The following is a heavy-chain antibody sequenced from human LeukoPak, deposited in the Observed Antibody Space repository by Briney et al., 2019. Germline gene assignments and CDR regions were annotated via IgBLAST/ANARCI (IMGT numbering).Heavy chain of an antibody. Sequence: GGYLRLSCAASGFTVSSNYMSWVRQAPGKGLEWVSVIYSGGSTYYADSVKGRFTISRDNSKNTLYLQMNSLRAEDTAVYYCARGAAAVVFDYWGQGTLVTVSS. CDR2: IYSGGST. CDR3: ARGAAAVVFDY. V-gene: IGHV3-53*01. CDR1: GFTVSSNY. D-gene: IGHD6-13*01. J-gene: IGHJ4*02.